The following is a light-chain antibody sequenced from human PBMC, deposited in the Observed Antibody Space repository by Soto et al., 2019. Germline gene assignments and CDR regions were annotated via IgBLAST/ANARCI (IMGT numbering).Light chain of an antibody. Sequence: QSVLTQPTSASGTPGQRVTISCSGSSSNIGSNTVTWFQHLPGTAPKLLIYSNTQRPSGVPDRFSGSKSGTSASLAIGGLQSEDEADYYCAAWDDSLNGVAFGGGTQLTVL. CDR3: AAWDDSLNGVA. V-gene: IGLV1-44*01. CDR2: SNT. J-gene: IGLJ2*01. CDR1: SSNIGSNT.